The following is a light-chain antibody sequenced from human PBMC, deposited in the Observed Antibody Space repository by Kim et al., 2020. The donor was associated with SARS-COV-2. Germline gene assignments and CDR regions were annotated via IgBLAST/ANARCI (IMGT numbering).Light chain of an antibody. J-gene: IGLJ2*01. CDR1: SSDVCGYNY. CDR3: SSYAGSKVV. Sequence: PGQSVTISCTGTSSDVCGYNYVSWYQQHPGKAPKLMIYEVSKRPSGVPDRFSGSKSGNTASLTVSGLQAEDEADYYCSSYAGSKVVFGGGTKLTVL. CDR2: EVS. V-gene: IGLV2-8*01.